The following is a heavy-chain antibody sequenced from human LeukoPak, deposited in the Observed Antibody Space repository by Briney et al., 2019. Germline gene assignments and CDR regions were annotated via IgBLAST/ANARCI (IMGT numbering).Heavy chain of an antibody. CDR2: IYYSGST. CDR1: GGSISSSSYY. Sequence: SETPSLTCTVSGGSISSSSYYWGWIRQPPGKGLEWIGSIYYSGSTYYNPSLKSRVTISVDTSKNQFSLKLSSVTAADTAVYYCARFLRRTTTNNYFDYWGQGTLVTVSS. J-gene: IGHJ4*02. CDR3: ARFLRRTTTNNYFDY. V-gene: IGHV4-39*01. D-gene: IGHD1-1*01.